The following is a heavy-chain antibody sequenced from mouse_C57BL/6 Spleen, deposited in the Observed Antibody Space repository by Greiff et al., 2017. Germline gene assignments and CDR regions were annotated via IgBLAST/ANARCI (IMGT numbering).Heavy chain of an antibody. J-gene: IGHJ2*01. CDR2: IHPNSGST. D-gene: IGHD1-1*01. V-gene: IGHV1-64*01. CDR3: ARWPAVVADDY. Sequence: QVQLQQPGAELVKPGASVKLSCKASGYTFTSYWMHWVKQRPGQGLEWIGMIHPNSGSTNYNEKFKSKATLTVDKSSSTAYMQLSSLTSEDSAVYYCARWPAVVADDYWGQGTTLTVSS. CDR1: GYTFTSYW.